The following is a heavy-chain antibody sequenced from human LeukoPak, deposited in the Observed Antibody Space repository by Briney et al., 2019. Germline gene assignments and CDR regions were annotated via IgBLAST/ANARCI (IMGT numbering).Heavy chain of an antibody. CDR1: GFTFSSYA. J-gene: IGHJ4*02. V-gene: IGHV3-23*01. D-gene: IGHD3-22*01. Sequence: GGSLRLSCAASGFTFSSYAMSWVRQAPGKGLEGVSAISGSGGSTYYADSVKGRFTISRDNSKNTLYLQMNSLRAEDTAVYYCAKPLFYDSSGYYNYWGQGALVTVSS. CDR2: ISGSGGST. CDR3: AKPLFYDSSGYYNY.